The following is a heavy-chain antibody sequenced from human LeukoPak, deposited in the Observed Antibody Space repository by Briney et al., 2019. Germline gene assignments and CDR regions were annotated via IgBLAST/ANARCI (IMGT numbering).Heavy chain of an antibody. D-gene: IGHD6-6*01. CDR3: ARDPPAVAANTYG. Sequence: GGSLRLSCAASGVTVGNNYMNWVRQAPGKGLEWVSLIYSGGSTHYADSVKGRFTISRDNSKNTLYLQMNSLRVDDTTVYYCARDPPAVAANTYGWGQGTLVTVSS. CDR2: IYSGGST. CDR1: GVTVGNNY. V-gene: IGHV3-66*01. J-gene: IGHJ4*02.